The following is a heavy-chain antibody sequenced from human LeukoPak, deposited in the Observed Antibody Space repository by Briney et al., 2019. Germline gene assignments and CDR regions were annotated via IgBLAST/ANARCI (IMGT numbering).Heavy chain of an antibody. V-gene: IGHV3-30*18. CDR2: RSDDGRAQ. D-gene: IGHD3-22*01. CDR1: GFTFNKYG. J-gene: IGHJ1*01. Sequence: GRSLRLSCIASGFTFNKYGMHWVRQAPGRGLEWVAVRSDDGRAQHYVDSVRGRFTISRDNSRNTLSLQMNSPRPEDTAMYFCVKDRDPYSSGTWDSWGQGTLVIVSS. CDR3: VKDRDPYSSGTWDS.